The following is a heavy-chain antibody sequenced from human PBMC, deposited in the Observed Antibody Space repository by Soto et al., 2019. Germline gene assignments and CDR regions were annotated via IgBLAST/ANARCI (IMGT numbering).Heavy chain of an antibody. V-gene: IGHV3-9*01. Sequence: EVQLVESGGGLVQPGRSLRLSCAASGFTFDDYAMHWVRQAPGKGLEWVSGISWNSGSIGYADSVKGRFTISRDNAKNSLYLQMNRLRAEDTALYYCAKDTGGFDPWGQGTLVTVSS. CDR1: GFTFDDYA. J-gene: IGHJ5*02. CDR2: ISWNSGSI. CDR3: AKDTGGFDP.